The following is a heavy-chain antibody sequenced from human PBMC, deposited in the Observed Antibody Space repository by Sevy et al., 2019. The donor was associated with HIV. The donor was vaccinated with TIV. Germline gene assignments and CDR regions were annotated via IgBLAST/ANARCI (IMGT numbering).Heavy chain of an antibody. J-gene: IGHJ6*02. CDR2: ISSSSSYI. CDR3: ARGGHTMVRGAYYYYGMDV. Sequence: GGSLRLSCAASGFTFSSYSMNWVRQAPGKGLEWVSSISSSSSYIYYADSVKGRFTISRDNAKNSLYLQMNSLRAEDTGVYYCARGGHTMVRGAYYYYGMDVWGQGTTVTVSS. CDR1: GFTFSSYS. D-gene: IGHD3-10*01. V-gene: IGHV3-21*01.